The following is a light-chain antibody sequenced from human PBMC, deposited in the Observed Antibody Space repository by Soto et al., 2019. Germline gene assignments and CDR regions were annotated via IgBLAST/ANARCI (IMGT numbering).Light chain of an antibody. Sequence: QSALTQPASVSGSPGQSITISCTGTSSDVGSYNLVSWYQQHPGKAPKLTIYEGSRRPSGVSNRFSGSKSGNTASLTISGLQAEDEADYYCCSYSGTSDVVFGGGTKLTVL. CDR1: SSDVGSYNL. CDR3: CSYSGTSDVV. V-gene: IGLV2-23*01. CDR2: EGS. J-gene: IGLJ2*01.